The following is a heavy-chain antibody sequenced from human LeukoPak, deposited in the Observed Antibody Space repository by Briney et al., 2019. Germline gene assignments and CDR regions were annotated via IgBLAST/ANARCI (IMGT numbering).Heavy chain of an antibody. D-gene: IGHD1-26*01. V-gene: IGHV3-53*01. CDR2: IYSGGST. J-gene: IGHJ3*02. CDR3: AGGGSGGTWYAFDI. CDR1: GFTVSSNY. Sequence: PGGSLRLSCAASGFTVSSNYMSWVRQAPGKGLEWVSVIYSGGSTYYADSVKGRFTISRDNSKNTLYLQMNSLRAEDTAVYYCAGGGSGGTWYAFDIWGQGTMVTVSS.